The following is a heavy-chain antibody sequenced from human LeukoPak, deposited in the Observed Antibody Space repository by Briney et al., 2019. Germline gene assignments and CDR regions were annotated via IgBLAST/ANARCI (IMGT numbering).Heavy chain of an antibody. D-gene: IGHD5-18*01. J-gene: IGHJ4*02. Sequence: GGSLRLSCAASGFTFSSYGMHWVRRAPGKGLEWVAVISYDGSNKYYADSVKGRFTISRENSKNTLYLQMHSLRAEDTAVYYCAKDRGYSYFDYWGQGTLVTVSS. CDR1: GFTFSSYG. V-gene: IGHV3-30*18. CDR2: ISYDGSNK. CDR3: AKDRGYSYFDY.